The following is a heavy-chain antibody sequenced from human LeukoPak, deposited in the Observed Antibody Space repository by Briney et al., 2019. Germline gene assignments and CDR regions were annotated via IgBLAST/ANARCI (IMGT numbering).Heavy chain of an antibody. CDR3: ARGLGSGITMVRGVIISDYYYYMDV. V-gene: IGHV1-2*02. D-gene: IGHD3-10*01. J-gene: IGHJ6*03. Sequence: ASVKVSCKASGYTFTGYYMHWVRQAPGQGLEWMGWINPNSGGTNYAQKFQGRVTMTRNTSIGTAYMELSSLRSEDAAVYYCARGLGSGITMVRGVIISDYYYYMDVWGKGTTVTVSS. CDR1: GYTFTGYY. CDR2: INPNSGGT.